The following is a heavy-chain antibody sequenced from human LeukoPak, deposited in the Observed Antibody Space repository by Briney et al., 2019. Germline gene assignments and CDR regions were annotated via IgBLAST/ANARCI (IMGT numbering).Heavy chain of an antibody. CDR2: INHSGST. J-gene: IGHJ5*02. CDR3: ARGYQLGSYLWFDP. V-gene: IGHV4-34*01. CDR1: GGSFSGYY. Sequence: SETPSPTCAVYGGSFSGYYWSWIRQPPGKGLEWIGEINHSGSTNYNPSLKSRVTISVDTSKNQFSLKLSSVTAADTGVYYCARGYQLGSYLWFDPWGQGTPVTVSS. D-gene: IGHD2-2*01.